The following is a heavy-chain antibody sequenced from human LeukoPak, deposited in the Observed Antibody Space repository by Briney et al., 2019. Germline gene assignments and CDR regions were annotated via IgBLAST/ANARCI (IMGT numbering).Heavy chain of an antibody. V-gene: IGHV1-69*04. J-gene: IGHJ4*02. CDR1: GGTFSSYA. CDR3: ARGPHERSGYPDD. CDR2: IIPILGIA. Sequence: WASVKVSCKASGGTFSSYAISWVRQAPGQGLEWMGRIIPILGIANYAQKFQGRVTITADKSTSTAYMELSSLRSEDTAVYYCARGPHERSGYPDDWGQGXLXTVSS. D-gene: IGHD3-22*01.